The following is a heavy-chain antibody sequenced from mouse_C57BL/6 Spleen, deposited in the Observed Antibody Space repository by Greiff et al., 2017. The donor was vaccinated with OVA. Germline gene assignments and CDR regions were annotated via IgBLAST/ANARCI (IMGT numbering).Heavy chain of an antibody. Sequence: EVQLQQSGPELVKPGASVKIPCKASGYTFTDYNMDWVKQSHGKSLEWIGDINPNNGGTIYNQKFKGKATLTVDKSSSTAYMELRSLTSEDTAVYYCARRAYGSSYGFDYWGQGTTLTVSS. CDR2: INPNNGGT. V-gene: IGHV1-18*01. J-gene: IGHJ2*01. CDR1: GYTFTDYN. D-gene: IGHD1-1*01. CDR3: ARRAYGSSYGFDY.